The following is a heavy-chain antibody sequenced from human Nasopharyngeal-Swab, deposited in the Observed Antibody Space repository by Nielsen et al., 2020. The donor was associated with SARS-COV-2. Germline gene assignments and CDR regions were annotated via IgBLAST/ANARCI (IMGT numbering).Heavy chain of an antibody. D-gene: IGHD1-26*01. Sequence: ASVTVSCKASGYTFTSYAMHWVRQAPGQRLEWMGWINAGNGNTKYSQKLQGRVTMTTDTSTSTAYMELRSLRSDDTAVYYCARRHGGIDYYYYYMDVWGKGTTVTVSS. CDR2: INAGNGNT. CDR3: ARRHGGIDYYYYYMDV. J-gene: IGHJ6*03. CDR1: GYTFTSYA. V-gene: IGHV1-3*01.